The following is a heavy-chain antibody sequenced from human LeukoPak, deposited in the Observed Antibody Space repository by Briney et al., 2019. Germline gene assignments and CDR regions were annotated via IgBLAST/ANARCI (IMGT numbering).Heavy chain of an antibody. CDR3: ARARADYVWGSYRPGHAFDI. Sequence: SETLSLTCTVSGGSISSSSYYWGWIRQPPGKGLEWIGSIYYSGSTYYNPSLKSRVTISVDTSKNQFSLKLSSVTAADTAVYYCARARADYVWGSYRPGHAFDIWGQGTMVTVSS. CDR1: GGSISSSSYY. CDR2: IYYSGST. D-gene: IGHD3-16*02. V-gene: IGHV4-39*07. J-gene: IGHJ3*02.